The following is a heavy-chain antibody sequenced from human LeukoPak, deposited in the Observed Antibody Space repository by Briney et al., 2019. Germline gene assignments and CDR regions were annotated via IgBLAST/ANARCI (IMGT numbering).Heavy chain of an antibody. J-gene: IGHJ4*02. D-gene: IGHD6-19*01. V-gene: IGHV3-23*01. CDR2: VSGSGGST. Sequence: GGSLRLSCAAPGFTFSSYSMNWVRQAPGKGLEWVSAVSGSGGSTYYADSVRGRFTVSRDNSQITLYLQMNSLGAEDTAVYFCARGPLTEVAGTTWDSWGRGTLVTVSS. CDR1: GFTFSSYS. CDR3: ARGPLTEVAGTTWDS.